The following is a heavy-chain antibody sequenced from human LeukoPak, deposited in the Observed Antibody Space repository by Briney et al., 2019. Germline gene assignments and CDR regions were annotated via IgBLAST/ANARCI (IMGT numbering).Heavy chain of an antibody. V-gene: IGHV3-23*01. D-gene: IGHD1-1*01. CDR2: IAGRGGNT. J-gene: IGHJ3*01. CDR1: GFTFSDYA. Sequence: GGSLRLSCAASGFTFSDYAMNWVRQAPGRGLEWVSHIAGRGGNTYYAGSVKGRFTISRDNSKNTLYLQMSSLRAEDMAVYYCAKDAIAYNGVYDALDVWGQGTMVTVSS. CDR3: AKDAIAYNGVYDALDV.